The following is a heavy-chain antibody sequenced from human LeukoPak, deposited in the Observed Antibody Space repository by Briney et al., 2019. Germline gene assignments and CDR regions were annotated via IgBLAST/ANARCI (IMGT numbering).Heavy chain of an antibody. J-gene: IGHJ5*02. V-gene: IGHV1-8*03. CDR3: ARVHYVNPWFDP. D-gene: IGHD4-17*01. CDR1: GYTFTSYD. Sequence: ASVKVSCKASGYTFTSYDINWVRQATGQGLEWMGWMNPNSGNTGYAQKFQGRVTITRNTSISTAYMELSSLRSEDTAVYYCARVHYVNPWFDPWGQGTLVTVSS. CDR2: MNPNSGNT.